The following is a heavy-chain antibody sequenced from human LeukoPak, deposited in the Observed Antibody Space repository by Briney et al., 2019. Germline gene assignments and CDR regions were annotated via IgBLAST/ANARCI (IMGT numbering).Heavy chain of an antibody. CDR3: ATVYTAWELLPGAFDI. D-gene: IGHD1-26*01. CDR2: FDPEDGET. CDR1: GYTLTEFS. V-gene: IGHV1-24*01. J-gene: IGHJ3*02. Sequence: ASVKVSFKVSGYTLTEFSMRWVRQAPGKGLEWMGGFDPEDGETIYAQKLQGRVTKSEDTSTDTAYMELSSLRSEDTAVYYCATVYTAWELLPGAFDIWGQGTMVTVSS.